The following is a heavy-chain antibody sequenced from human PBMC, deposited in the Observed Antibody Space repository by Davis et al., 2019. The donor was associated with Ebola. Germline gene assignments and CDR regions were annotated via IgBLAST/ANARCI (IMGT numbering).Heavy chain of an antibody. CDR3: ARDAFSLSRDEKEDH. V-gene: IGHV3-48*03. CDR1: GFTFSRYE. Sequence: GGSLRLSCAASGFTFSRYEMNWVRQAPGKGLEWVSYISGSATSTFYADSVKGRFTISRDNAKDSLYLQMNSLRVEDTAIYYCARDAFSLSRDEKEDHWGQGTLVTVSS. CDR2: ISGSATST. D-gene: IGHD2-15*01. J-gene: IGHJ4*02.